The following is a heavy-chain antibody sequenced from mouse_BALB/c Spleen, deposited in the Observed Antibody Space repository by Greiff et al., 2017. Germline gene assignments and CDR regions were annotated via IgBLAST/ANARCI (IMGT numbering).Heavy chain of an antibody. Sequence: VMLVESGAELAKPGASVKMSCKASGYTFTSYWMHWVKQRPGQGLEWIGYINPSTGYTEYNQKFKDKATLTADKSSSTAYMQLSSLTSEDSAVYYCARWLRGDYWGQGTTLTVSS. CDR3: ARWLRGDY. D-gene: IGHD2-2*01. CDR1: GYTFTSYW. J-gene: IGHJ2*01. CDR2: INPSTGYT. V-gene: IGHV1-7*01.